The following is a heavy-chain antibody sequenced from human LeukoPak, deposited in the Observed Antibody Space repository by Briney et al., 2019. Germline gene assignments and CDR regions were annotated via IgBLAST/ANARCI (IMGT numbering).Heavy chain of an antibody. CDR2: FDPEDGET. Sequence: GASVKVSCKVSGYTLTELSMHWVRQAPGKGLEWMGGFDPEDGETIYAQKFQGRVTMTEDTSTDTAYMELSSLKSEDTAVYYCATSVAGTSLFDYWGQGTLVTVSS. V-gene: IGHV1-24*01. CDR1: GYTLTELS. D-gene: IGHD6-19*01. CDR3: ATSVAGTSLFDY. J-gene: IGHJ4*02.